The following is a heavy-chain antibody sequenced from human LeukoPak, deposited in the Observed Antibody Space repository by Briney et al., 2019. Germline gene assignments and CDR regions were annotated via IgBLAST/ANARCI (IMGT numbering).Heavy chain of an antibody. CDR1: GFTFSSYG. D-gene: IGHD6-13*01. V-gene: IGHV3-23*01. Sequence: GGALSLSCAASGFTFSSYGMSWVRQAPGKGLEWVSAISGSGGSTYYADSVKGRFTISRDNSKNTMYLQMNSLRAEDTAVYYCAKDRGAGYSIRYFDYWGQGTLVTVSS. CDR3: AKDRGAGYSIRYFDY. J-gene: IGHJ4*02. CDR2: ISGSGGST.